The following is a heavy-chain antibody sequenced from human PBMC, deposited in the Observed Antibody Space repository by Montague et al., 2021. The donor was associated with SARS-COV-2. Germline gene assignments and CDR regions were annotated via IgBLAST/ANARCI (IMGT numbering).Heavy chain of an antibody. V-gene: IGHV4-59*01. J-gene: IGHJ6*02. CDR2: IYYSGST. D-gene: IGHD3-10*02. CDR3: ARCSGSSFYYFGMDV. Sequence: ETLSLTCTLSGGSFSGYYWSWIRQSPGKGLEWIGYIYYSGSTNYNPSLKSRIAISLDTSKNQFSLRLTSVTAADTAVCYCARCSGSSFYYFGMDVWGQGTTVSVSS. CDR1: GGSFSGYY.